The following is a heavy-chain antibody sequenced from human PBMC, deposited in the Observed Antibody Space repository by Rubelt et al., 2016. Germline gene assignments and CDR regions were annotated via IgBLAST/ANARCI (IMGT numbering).Heavy chain of an antibody. V-gene: IGHV3-7*01. J-gene: IGHJ4*02. CDR3: ARDPDDFWSGYWDY. CDR2: IKQDGSDK. D-gene: IGHD3-3*01. CDR1: GFTFSNYW. Sequence: GSLRLSCAASGFTFSNYWMSWVRQAPGKGLEWVANIKQDGSDKYYVDSVKGRFTISRDNAKNSVYLQMNSLRAEDTAVYYCARDPDDFWSGYWDYWGQGTLITVSS.